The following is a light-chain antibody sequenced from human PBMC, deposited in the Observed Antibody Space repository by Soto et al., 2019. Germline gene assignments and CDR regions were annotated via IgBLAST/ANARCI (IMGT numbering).Light chain of an antibody. V-gene: IGKV3-11*01. Sequence: EIVLTQSPATLSLSPGESATLSCRANQSVSSYLAWYQHKPGQAPRLLIYDASNRATGIPVRFSGSGSGTDFTLTISSLEPEDFAVYYCQQRSNWPPTFGGGTKVEIK. CDR2: DAS. CDR3: QQRSNWPPT. J-gene: IGKJ4*01. CDR1: QSVSSY.